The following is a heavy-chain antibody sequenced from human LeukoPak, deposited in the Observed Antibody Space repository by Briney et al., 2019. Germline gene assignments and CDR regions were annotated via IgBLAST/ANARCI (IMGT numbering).Heavy chain of an antibody. D-gene: IGHD3-9*01. V-gene: IGHV1-2*02. CDR1: GYTFTDYY. J-gene: IGHJ5*02. Sequence: ASVKVSCKASGYTFTDYYMHWVRQAPGQGLEWMGWINLNSGDTYYAQNFRDRVTMTGDTSISTAYLELSSLRSDDTAVFYCARSYFDVLTNYYMWLAPWGQGTLVTVSS. CDR3: ARSYFDVLTNYYMWLAP. CDR2: INLNSGDT.